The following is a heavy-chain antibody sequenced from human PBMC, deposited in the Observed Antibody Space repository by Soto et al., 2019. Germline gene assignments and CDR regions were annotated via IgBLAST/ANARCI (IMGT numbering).Heavy chain of an antibody. D-gene: IGHD5-18*01. J-gene: IGHJ4*02. CDR3: ARDLRRRGYSYGFLFGY. CDR1: GYTFTSYG. V-gene: IGHV1-18*01. Sequence: GASVKVSCKASGYTFTSYGISWVRQAPGQGLEWMGWISAYNGNTNYAQKLQGRVTMTTDTSTSTAYMELRSLRSDDTAVYYCARDLRRRGYSYGFLFGYWGQGTLVTVSS. CDR2: ISAYNGNT.